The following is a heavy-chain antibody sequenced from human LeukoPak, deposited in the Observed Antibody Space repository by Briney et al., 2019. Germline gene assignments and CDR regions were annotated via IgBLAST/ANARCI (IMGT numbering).Heavy chain of an antibody. Sequence: GSLRLSCAASGFTVSSNYMSWVRQAPGKGLEWVSIIFSGGSKYYAESVEGRFTISRDNSKNTLDLQMNSLRAEDTAIYYCAKGVSSGRYTYFDYWGQGTLVTVSS. CDR1: GFTVSSNY. CDR2: IFSGGSK. D-gene: IGHD6-19*01. CDR3: AKGVSSGRYTYFDY. J-gene: IGHJ4*02. V-gene: IGHV3-53*01.